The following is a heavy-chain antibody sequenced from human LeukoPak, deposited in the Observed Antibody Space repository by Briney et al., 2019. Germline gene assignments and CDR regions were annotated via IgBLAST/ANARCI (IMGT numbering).Heavy chain of an antibody. Sequence: PSGTLSLTCAVSGGSISSGGYYWSWIRQHPGKGLEWIGYIYYSGSTYYNPSLKSRVTISVDTSKNQFSLKLSSVTAADTAVYYCARGDIVVVPAAIYFDYWGQGTLVTVSS. CDR2: IYYSGST. CDR3: ARGDIVVVPAAIYFDY. CDR1: GGSISSGGYY. D-gene: IGHD2-2*01. J-gene: IGHJ4*02. V-gene: IGHV4-31*11.